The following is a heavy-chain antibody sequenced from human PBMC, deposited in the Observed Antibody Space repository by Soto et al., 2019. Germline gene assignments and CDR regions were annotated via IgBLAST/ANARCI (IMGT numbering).Heavy chain of an antibody. CDR1: GYTFTSYD. J-gene: IGHJ4*02. Sequence: QVQLVQSGAEVKKPGASVKVSCKASGYTFTSYDINWVRQTTGQGLEWMGWMNPNSGNTGYAQKLQGRVTMTRNTSISTAYMEMTSLRSEDTAVYYFAIETSSGWAKDWGQGQLVTVS. V-gene: IGHV1-8*01. D-gene: IGHD6-19*01. CDR3: AIETSSGWAKD. CDR2: MNPNSGNT.